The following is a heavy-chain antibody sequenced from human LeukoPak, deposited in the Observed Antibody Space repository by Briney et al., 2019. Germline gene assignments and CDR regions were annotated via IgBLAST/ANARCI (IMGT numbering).Heavy chain of an antibody. J-gene: IGHJ5*02. CDR1: GYTFTGYY. D-gene: IGHD6-13*01. Sequence: ASVKVSCKASGYTFTGYYMHWVRQAPGQGLEWMGWINPKSGGTNYAQKFQGRVTMTRDTSISTAYMELSGLRSDDTAVYYCARDGHSSSWNPWGQGTLVTVSS. CDR3: ARDGHSSSWNP. V-gene: IGHV1-2*02. CDR2: INPKSGGT.